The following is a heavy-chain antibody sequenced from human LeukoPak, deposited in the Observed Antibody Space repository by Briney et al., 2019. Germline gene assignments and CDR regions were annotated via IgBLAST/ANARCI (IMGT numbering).Heavy chain of an antibody. V-gene: IGHV1-18*01. D-gene: IGHD2-2*01. Sequence: ASVKVSYKASGYTFTSYGISWVRQAPGQGLEWMGWISAYNGNTNYAQKLQGRVTMTTDTSTSTAYMELRSLRSDDTAVYYCARAERYCSSTSCYVSAFDYGGQGTLVTVSS. CDR1: GYTFTSYG. CDR2: ISAYNGNT. J-gene: IGHJ4*02. CDR3: ARAERYCSSTSCYVSAFDY.